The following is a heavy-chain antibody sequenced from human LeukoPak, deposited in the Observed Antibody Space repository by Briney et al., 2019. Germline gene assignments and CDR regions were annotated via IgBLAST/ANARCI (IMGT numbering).Heavy chain of an antibody. D-gene: IGHD3-22*01. CDR2: ISYDGSNK. Sequence: GRSLRLSCAASGFTFSSYAMHWVRQAPGKGLEWVAVISYDGSNKYYADSVKGRFTISRDNSKNTLYLQMNSLRAEDTAVYYCAREDSSGYPTFDYWSQGTLVSVSS. CDR3: AREDSSGYPTFDY. V-gene: IGHV3-30-3*01. J-gene: IGHJ4*02. CDR1: GFTFSSYA.